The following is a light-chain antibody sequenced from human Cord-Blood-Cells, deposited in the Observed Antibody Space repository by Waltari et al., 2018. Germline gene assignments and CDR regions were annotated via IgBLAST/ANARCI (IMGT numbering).Light chain of an antibody. V-gene: IGLV1-47*01. CDR2: RNN. CDR1: SSNIARNY. Sequence: QSVLTQPPSASETPGPRVTISCSGSSSNIARNYVYWYQQLPGTAPKLLIYRNNQRPSGVPDRFSGSKSGTSASLAISGLRSEDEADYYCAAWDDSLSGPCVVFGGGTKLTVL. J-gene: IGLJ2*01. CDR3: AAWDDSLSGPCVV.